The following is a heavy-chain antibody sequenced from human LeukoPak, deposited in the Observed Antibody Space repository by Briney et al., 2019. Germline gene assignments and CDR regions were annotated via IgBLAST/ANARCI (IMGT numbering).Heavy chain of an antibody. D-gene: IGHD2-2*01. J-gene: IGHJ4*02. V-gene: IGHV3-23*01. Sequence: GGSLRLSCAASGFTFSSYAVSWVRQAPGKGLEWVSAISGSGGSTYYADSVKGRFTIPRDNSKNTLYLQMNSLRAEDTAVYYCAKDPEGPYCSSTSCYYFDYWGQGTLVTVSS. CDR2: ISGSGGST. CDR1: GFTFSSYA. CDR3: AKDPEGPYCSSTSCYYFDY.